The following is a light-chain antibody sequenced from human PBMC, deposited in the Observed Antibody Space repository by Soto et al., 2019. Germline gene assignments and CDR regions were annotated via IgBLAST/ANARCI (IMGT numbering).Light chain of an antibody. CDR1: QSVSSSY. CDR3: PQYGSSPYT. V-gene: IGKV3-20*01. Sequence: EIVLTQSPGTLSLSPGERATLSCRASQSVSSSYLAWYQQKPGQAPRLLIYGASSRATGIPDRFSGSGSGADFTLTISRVEPEDFAVYYCPQYGSSPYTFGQGTQLEIK. CDR2: GAS. J-gene: IGKJ2*01.